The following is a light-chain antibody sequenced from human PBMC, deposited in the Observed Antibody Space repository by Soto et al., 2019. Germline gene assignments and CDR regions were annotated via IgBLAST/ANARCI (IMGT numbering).Light chain of an antibody. J-gene: IGKJ1*01. CDR2: GAS. Sequence: EIVWTQSPGTLSLSPGDRATLSCRASQSVTTYLAWYRQQPGQAPRLLIYGASSRATGIPDRFSGSGSGTDFTLTISRLEPEDFAVYYCQQYSSLPRTFGQGTKVDIK. V-gene: IGKV3-20*01. CDR3: QQYSSLPRT. CDR1: QSVTTY.